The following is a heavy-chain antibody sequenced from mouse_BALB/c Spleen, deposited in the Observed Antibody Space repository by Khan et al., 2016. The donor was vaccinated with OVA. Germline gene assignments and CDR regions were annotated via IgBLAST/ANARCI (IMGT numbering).Heavy chain of an antibody. D-gene: IGHD3-2*02. J-gene: IGHJ3*01. CDR3: ARAGYGGFAH. V-gene: IGHV1-77*01. CDR2: IYPGSGFI. Sequence: QVQLQQSGPELVKPGASVKMSCKASGYTFTDFLISWLKQRPGQGLEWIGEIYPGSGFIYYNEKFKGKATLTSDKSSNTAYMQLSSLTSEDSAVYCCARAGYGGFAHWGQGTLVTVSA. CDR1: GYTFTDFL.